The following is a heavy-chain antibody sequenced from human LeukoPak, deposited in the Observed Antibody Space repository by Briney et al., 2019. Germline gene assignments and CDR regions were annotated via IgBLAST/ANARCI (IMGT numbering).Heavy chain of an antibody. CDR3: ARERWDYFDSSGYSF. J-gene: IGHJ4*02. Sequence: ASVNVSCMASRYIFSSYSISWVRQAPGQGLEWIGWISNYDGSTKFAPNLQGTVPLTTDTSTSTAYMELRSLRSDDTAVYYCARERWDYFDSSGYSFWGQGTLVTVS. D-gene: IGHD3-22*01. V-gene: IGHV1-18*01. CDR2: ISNYDGST. CDR1: RYIFSSYS.